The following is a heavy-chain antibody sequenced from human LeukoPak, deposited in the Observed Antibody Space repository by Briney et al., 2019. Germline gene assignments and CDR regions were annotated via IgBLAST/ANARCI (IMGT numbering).Heavy chain of an antibody. D-gene: IGHD3-10*01. CDR1: GRSFSGYY. Sequence: SETLSLTCAVYGRSFSGYYWSWIRQPPGKGLEWIGEINHSGSTNYNPSLKSRVTISVDTSKNQFSLKLSSVTAADTAVYYCAREFGYGSGSYDYWGQGTLVTVSS. CDR2: INHSGST. CDR3: AREFGYGSGSYDY. J-gene: IGHJ4*02. V-gene: IGHV4-34*01.